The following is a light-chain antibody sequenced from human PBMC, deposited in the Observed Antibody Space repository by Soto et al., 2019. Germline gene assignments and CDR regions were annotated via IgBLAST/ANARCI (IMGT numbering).Light chain of an antibody. CDR3: QQYNSYSRT. CDR2: GAS. J-gene: IGKJ1*01. Sequence: EIVMTQSPATLPVSPGERATLSCRASQSVSSNLAWYQQKPGQAPRLLIYGASTRATGIPARFSGSGSGTDFTLTISDVQPEDFATYYGQQYNSYSRTFGQVTKADIK. CDR1: QSVSSN. V-gene: IGKV3-15*01.